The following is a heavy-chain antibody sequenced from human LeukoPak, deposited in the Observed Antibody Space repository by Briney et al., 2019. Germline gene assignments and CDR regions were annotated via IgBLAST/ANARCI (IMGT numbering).Heavy chain of an antibody. Sequence: PGGSLRLSCAASAFTFSSYSMNWVRQAPGKGLEWVSSISSSSSYIYYADSVKGRFTISRDNAKNSLYLQMNSVRAEDTAVYYCARDTTFGGVIVPLGYWGQGTLVTVSS. V-gene: IGHV3-21*01. D-gene: IGHD3-16*02. CDR3: ARDTTFGGVIVPLGY. CDR1: AFTFSSYS. J-gene: IGHJ4*02. CDR2: ISSSSSYI.